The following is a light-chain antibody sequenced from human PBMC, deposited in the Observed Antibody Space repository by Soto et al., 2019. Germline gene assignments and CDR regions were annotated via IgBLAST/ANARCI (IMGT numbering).Light chain of an antibody. CDR2: EVF. Sequence: QSALTQPASVSGSPGQSITISCTGTNSDLGYDDYVSWYQQHSGNAPKLIIFEVFHRPSGVSNRFSGSKSGNTASLTVSGLQSEDEGHYYCSSFAATNTLVFGTGTQLTVL. V-gene: IGLV2-14*01. CDR3: SSFAATNTLV. CDR1: NSDLGYDDY. J-gene: IGLJ1*01.